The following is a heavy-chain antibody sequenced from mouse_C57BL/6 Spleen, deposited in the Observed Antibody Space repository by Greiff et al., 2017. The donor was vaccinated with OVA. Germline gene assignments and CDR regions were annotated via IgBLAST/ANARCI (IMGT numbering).Heavy chain of an antibody. CDR2: IYPGDGDT. Sequence: VQLQQSGPELVKPGASVKISCKASGYAFSSSWMNWVKQRPGKGLEWIGRIYPGDGDTNYNGKFKGKATLTADKSSSTAYMQLSSLTSEDSAVYFCARFLYSNYDGAYWGQGTLVTVSA. CDR1: GYAFSSSW. J-gene: IGHJ3*01. CDR3: ARFLYSNYDGAY. V-gene: IGHV1-82*01. D-gene: IGHD2-5*01.